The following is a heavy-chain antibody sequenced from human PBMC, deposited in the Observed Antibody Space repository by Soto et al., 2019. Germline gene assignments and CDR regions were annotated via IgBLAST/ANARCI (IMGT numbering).Heavy chain of an antibody. D-gene: IGHD6-19*01. CDR2: MHPNSGIT. V-gene: IGHV1-8*01. J-gene: IGHJ4*02. CDR1: GYTFTSSD. Sequence: QVQVVQSGAEVKKPGASVKVSCKASGYTFTSSDISWVRQATGQGLEWLGWMHPNSGITGYTQKFQGRVTMTRNTSISTAYMELSSLRSEDTAVYYCAVGFRSGWVFDYWGQGALVTVSS. CDR3: AVGFRSGWVFDY.